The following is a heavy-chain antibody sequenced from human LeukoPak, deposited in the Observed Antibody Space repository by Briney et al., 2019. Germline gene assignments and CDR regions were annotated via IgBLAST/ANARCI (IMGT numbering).Heavy chain of an antibody. V-gene: IGHV3-33*06. Sequence: PGGSLRLSRAASGFTFSSYGMHWVRQAPGKGLEWVAVIWYDGSNKYYADSVKGRFTISRDNSKNTLYLQMNSLRAEDTAVYYCAEDQFSGGYSYGLFDYWGQGTLVTVSS. CDR2: IWYDGSNK. J-gene: IGHJ4*02. CDR3: AEDQFSGGYSYGLFDY. CDR1: GFTFSSYG. D-gene: IGHD5-18*01.